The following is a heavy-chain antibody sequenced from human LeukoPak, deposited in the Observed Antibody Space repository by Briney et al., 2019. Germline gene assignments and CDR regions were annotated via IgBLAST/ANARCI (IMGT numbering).Heavy chain of an antibody. V-gene: IGHV1-18*01. CDR3: AGVEDYGSGSHLFDY. CDR1: GYTLLNYD. CDR2: ISAHNYNT. Sequence: ASVTVSCQSSGYTLLNYDFTGLRQAPGRERDWMGWISAHNYNTKYAQRFQGRVTMTADTSTTTAYMELRSLRSDDTAVYYCAGVEDYGSGSHLFDYWGQGTLVAVSS. J-gene: IGHJ4*02. D-gene: IGHD3-10*01.